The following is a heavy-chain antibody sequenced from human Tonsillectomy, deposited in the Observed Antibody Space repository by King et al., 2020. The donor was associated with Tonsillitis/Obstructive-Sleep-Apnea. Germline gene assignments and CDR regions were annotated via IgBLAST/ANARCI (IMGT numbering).Heavy chain of an antibody. CDR3: TRHYDFWSGYYPLDAFDI. Sequence: VQLVESGGGLVQPGRSLRLSCTASGFTFGDYGMSWVRQAPGKGLEWVGFIRSKAYGGPTEYAASVKGRFTISRDDSKSIAYLQMNSLKTEDTAVYYCTRHYDFWSGYYPLDAFDIWGQGTMVTVSS. D-gene: IGHD3-3*01. CDR1: GFTFGDYG. V-gene: IGHV3-49*04. J-gene: IGHJ3*02. CDR2: IRSKAYGGPT.